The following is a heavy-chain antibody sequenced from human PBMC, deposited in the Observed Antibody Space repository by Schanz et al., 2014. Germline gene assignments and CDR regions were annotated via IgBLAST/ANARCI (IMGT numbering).Heavy chain of an antibody. J-gene: IGHJ5*02. V-gene: IGHV3-23*04. D-gene: IGHD3-10*01. CDR3: ARPALWFGDNCFDP. CDR1: GFTFSNYV. CDR2: IGTSGGT. Sequence: EVQLAESGGGLVQPGGSLRLSCAASGFTFSNYVMSWVRQAPGKGLEWVSTIGTSGGTNYAESVKGRFTISRDNAKNTLYLQMNSLRAEDTAVYYCARPALWFGDNCFDPWGQGTLVTVSS.